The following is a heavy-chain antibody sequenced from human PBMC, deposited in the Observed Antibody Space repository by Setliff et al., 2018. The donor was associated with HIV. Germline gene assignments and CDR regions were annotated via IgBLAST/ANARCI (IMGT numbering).Heavy chain of an antibody. Sequence: PGGSLRLSCAASGFTFSSYWMHWVRQAPGKGLVWVSRLNTDGSSTKYADSVKGRFTISRDNARNTLFLQMNSLTDEDTAVYYCAKVFAFGVDGFDIWGQGTMVTVSS. CDR1: GFTFSSYW. V-gene: IGHV3-74*03. D-gene: IGHD3-10*01. J-gene: IGHJ3*02. CDR2: LNTDGSST. CDR3: AKVFAFGVDGFDI.